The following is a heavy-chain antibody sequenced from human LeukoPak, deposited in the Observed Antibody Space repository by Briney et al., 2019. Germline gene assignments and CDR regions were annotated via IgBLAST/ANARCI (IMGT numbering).Heavy chain of an antibody. J-gene: IGHJ5*02. CDR2: MNPNSGNT. CDR3: ARSGPSYCSGGSCYYISNWSDP. D-gene: IGHD2-15*01. Sequence: ASVKVSCKASGYTFTSYDINWVRQATGQGLEWMGWMNPNSGNTGYAQKFQGRVTMTRNTSISTAYMELSSLRSEDTAVYYCARSGPSYCSGGSCYYISNWSDPWGQGTLVTVSS. V-gene: IGHV1-8*01. CDR1: GYTFTSYD.